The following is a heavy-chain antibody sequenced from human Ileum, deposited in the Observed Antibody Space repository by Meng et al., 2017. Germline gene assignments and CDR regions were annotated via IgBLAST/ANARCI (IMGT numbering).Heavy chain of an antibody. V-gene: IGHV3-30*11. Sequence: VEGVEGEGGGGEGGGGVGGWWGGGVFTFSSYAMHWVRQSPGKGLEWVAVISYDGSNKYYADSVKGRFTISRDNSKNTLYLQMNSLRAEDTAVYYCARSLGYGDYWSYWGQGTLVTVSS. CDR3: ARSLGYGDYWSY. CDR1: VFTFSSYA. D-gene: IGHD4-17*01. CDR2: ISYDGSNK. J-gene: IGHJ4*02.